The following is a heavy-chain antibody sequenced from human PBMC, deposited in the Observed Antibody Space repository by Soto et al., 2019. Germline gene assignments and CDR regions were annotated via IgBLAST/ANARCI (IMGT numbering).Heavy chain of an antibody. Sequence: QVPLVESGGGVVQPGRSLRLSCAASGFTFSNYAMHWVRQAPGKGLEWVAAILSDEINKYSADSVKGRFTISRDNSKSTLYLQMNSMRTEVTAVYYCAIIASFGAGAACDLWGQGTMVTVS. V-gene: IGHV3-30-3*01. J-gene: IGHJ3*01. D-gene: IGHD1-20*01. CDR1: GFTFSNYA. CDR3: AIIASFGAGAACDL. CDR2: ILSDEINK.